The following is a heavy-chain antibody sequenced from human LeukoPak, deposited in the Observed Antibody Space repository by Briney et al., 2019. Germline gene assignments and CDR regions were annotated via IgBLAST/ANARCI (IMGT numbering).Heavy chain of an antibody. CDR2: INHGGST. CDR1: GGSFSGYY. Sequence: SETLSLTCAVYGGSFSGYYWSWIRQPPGKGLEWIGEINHGGSTNYNPSLKSRVTMSVDTSKNQFSLKLSSVTAADTAVYYCARGKYQLLLNYPRSIAFDYWGQGTLVTVSS. CDR3: ARGKYQLLLNYPRSIAFDY. D-gene: IGHD2-2*01. J-gene: IGHJ4*02. V-gene: IGHV4-34*01.